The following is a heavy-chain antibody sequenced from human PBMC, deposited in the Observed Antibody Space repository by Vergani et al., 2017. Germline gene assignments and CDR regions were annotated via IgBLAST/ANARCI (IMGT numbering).Heavy chain of an antibody. D-gene: IGHD5-18*01. V-gene: IGHV4-59*01. CDR2: IYYSGST. CDR3: ARAGVGSYGEFDP. CDR1: GGSISSYY. J-gene: IGHJ5*02. Sequence: QVQLQESGPGLVKPSETLSLTCTVSGGSISSYYWSWIRQPPGKGLEWIGYIYYSGSTNYNPSLKSRVTISVDTSKNQFSLKLSSGTAADTAVYYCARAGVGSYGEFDPWGQGTLVTVSS.